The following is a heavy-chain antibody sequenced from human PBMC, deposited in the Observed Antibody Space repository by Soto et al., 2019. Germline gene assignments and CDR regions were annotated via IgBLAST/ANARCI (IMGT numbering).Heavy chain of an antibody. CDR2: ISGSGDST. CDR1: GFTFNVHA. CDR3: AKDFESTL. J-gene: IGHJ4*02. D-gene: IGHD3-16*01. V-gene: IGHV3-23*01. Sequence: VQLLESGGGLVQPGGSLRLSCAAYGFTFNVHAITWVRQGPGKGLEWVSSISGSGDSTYYADSVKGRFAISRDNSKNTAYLQMNSLRGEDTAVYFCAKDFESTLWGQGTLVTVSS.